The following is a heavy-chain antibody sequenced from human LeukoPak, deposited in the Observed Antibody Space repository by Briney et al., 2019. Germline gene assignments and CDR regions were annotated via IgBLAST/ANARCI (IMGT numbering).Heavy chain of an antibody. CDR1: GYIFTGYY. D-gene: IGHD1-26*01. V-gene: IGHV1-2*02. CDR3: ARDQGSYYGGDAFDI. Sequence: ASVKVSCKASGYIFTGYYIHWVRQAPGQGLEWMGWINPNSGGTKYAQKFQGRVTMTRDTSISTAYMELSRLRSDDTAVYYCARDQGSYYGGDAFDIWGQGTMVTVSS. J-gene: IGHJ3*02. CDR2: INPNSGGT.